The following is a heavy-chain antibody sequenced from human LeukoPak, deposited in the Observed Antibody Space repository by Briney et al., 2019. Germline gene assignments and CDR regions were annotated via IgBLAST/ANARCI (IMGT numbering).Heavy chain of an antibody. V-gene: IGHV4-39*01. Sequence: SETLSLTCTVSGGSISTSNYYWGWIRQPPGKGLEWIGNIFYSGSTYYSPSLKSRVTISLDTSKNQFSLKLSSVTAADTAVYYCARQYWLYYFDYWGQGTLVTVSS. J-gene: IGHJ4*02. D-gene: IGHD3-22*01. CDR3: ARQYWLYYFDY. CDR2: IFYSGST. CDR1: GGSISTSNYY.